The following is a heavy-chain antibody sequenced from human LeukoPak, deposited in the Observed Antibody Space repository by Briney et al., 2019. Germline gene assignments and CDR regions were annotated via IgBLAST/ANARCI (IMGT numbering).Heavy chain of an antibody. CDR3: ARNGGYHFDY. Sequence: PGGSLRLSCAASGFTFSSNYMSWVRQAPGKGLEWVSIIYSGGSTYYADSVKGRFSISKDNSKNTLYLQMNSLRAEDTAVYYCARNGGYHFDYWGQGTLVTVSS. CDR2: IYSGGST. J-gene: IGHJ4*02. V-gene: IGHV3-66*01. D-gene: IGHD3-22*01. CDR1: GFTFSSNY.